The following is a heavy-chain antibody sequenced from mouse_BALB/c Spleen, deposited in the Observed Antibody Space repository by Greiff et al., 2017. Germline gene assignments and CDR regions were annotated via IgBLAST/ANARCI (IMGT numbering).Heavy chain of an antibody. CDR1: GYTFTSYV. D-gene: IGHD2-4*01. J-gene: IGHJ3*01. V-gene: IGHV1-14*01. CDR3: ARIYYDYDAWFAY. CDR2: INPYNDGT. Sequence: ESGPELVKPGASVKMSCKASGYTFTSYVMHWVKQKPGQGLEWIGYINPYNDGTKYNEKFKGKATLTSDKSSSTAYMELSSLTSEDSAVYYCARIYYDYDAWFAYWGQGTLVTVSA.